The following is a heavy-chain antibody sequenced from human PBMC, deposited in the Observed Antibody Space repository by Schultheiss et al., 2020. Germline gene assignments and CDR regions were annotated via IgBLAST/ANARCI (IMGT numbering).Heavy chain of an antibody. CDR3: ARWAVGWSGGSCYDY. CDR1: GFTFISYE. V-gene: IGHV3-48*03. Sequence: GGSLRLSCAASGFTFISYEMNWVRQAPGKGLEWVSYISSSGSTIYYADSVKGRFTISRDNSKNSLYLQMNSLRAEDTALYYCARWAVGWSGGSCYDYWGQGTLVNVYS. J-gene: IGHJ4*02. CDR2: ISSSGSTI. D-gene: IGHD2-15*01.